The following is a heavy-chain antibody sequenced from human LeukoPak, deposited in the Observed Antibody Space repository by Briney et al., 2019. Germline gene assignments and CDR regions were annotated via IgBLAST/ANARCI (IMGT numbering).Heavy chain of an antibody. Sequence: GGSLRLSCAASGFTFINYVMTWVRQAPGKGLEWVSSISSSGSYIYYADSVKGRFTISRDNAKNSLYLQMNSLRAEDTAIYYCASSIPWGQGTLVTVSS. J-gene: IGHJ5*02. CDR3: ASSIP. CDR2: ISSSGSYI. CDR1: GFTFINYV. V-gene: IGHV3-21*01.